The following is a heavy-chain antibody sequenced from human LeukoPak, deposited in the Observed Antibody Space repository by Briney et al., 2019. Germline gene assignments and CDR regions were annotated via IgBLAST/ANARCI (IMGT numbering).Heavy chain of an antibody. D-gene: IGHD6-13*01. CDR2: INPNSGGT. V-gene: IGHV1-2*04. Sequence: SVKVSCKASGYTFTGYYMHWVRQAPGQGLEWMGWINPNSGGTNYAQKFQGWVTMTRDTSISTAYMELSRLRSDDTAVYYCARALTAAAGGTNWFDPWGQGTLVTVSS. J-gene: IGHJ5*02. CDR3: ARALTAAAGGTNWFDP. CDR1: GYTFTGYY.